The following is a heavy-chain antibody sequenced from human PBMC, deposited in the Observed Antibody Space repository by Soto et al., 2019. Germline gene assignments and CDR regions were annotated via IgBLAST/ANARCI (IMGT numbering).Heavy chain of an antibody. CDR3: ARGDCSGGSCYGIDV. V-gene: IGHV3-48*02. J-gene: IGHJ6*02. CDR1: GFAFSGHT. D-gene: IGHD2-15*01. Sequence: WWSLGLSCASSGFAFSGHTMNWVRQAPGKGLEWVAYIGNTLDTIYYADSVKGRFIISRDDAMKSVFLHMSSLRDDDTAVYYCARGDCSGGSCYGIDVWGRGTTVTVSS. CDR2: IGNTLDTI.